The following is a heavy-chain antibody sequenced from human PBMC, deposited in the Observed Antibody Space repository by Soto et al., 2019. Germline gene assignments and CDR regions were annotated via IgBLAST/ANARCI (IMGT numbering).Heavy chain of an antibody. D-gene: IGHD6-13*01. CDR2: IYYSGST. V-gene: IGHV4-31*03. CDR1: GGSISSGCYY. CDR3: ARDLVRGQQLGGDY. J-gene: IGHJ4*02. Sequence: PSETLSLTCTVSGGSISSGCYYWSWILQHPGKGLEGIGYIYYSGSTYYNPSLKSRVTISVDTSKNQFSLKLSSVTAADTAVYYCARDLVRGQQLGGDYWGQGTLVTVSS.